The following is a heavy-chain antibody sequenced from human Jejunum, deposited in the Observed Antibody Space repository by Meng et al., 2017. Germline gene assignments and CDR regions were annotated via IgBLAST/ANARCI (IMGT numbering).Heavy chain of an antibody. Sequence: QVQLQWWGAGLLRPAETRSRTCAVSGGSLKDFYWNWIRQPPGKGLEWIGEISHSGSTNYNPSLKSRVTISVDRSQNQLSLKLTSVSGTDTAVYFCARALGAYGDSGFAYWGQGALVTVSS. V-gene: IGHV4-34*01. CDR2: ISHSGST. CDR3: ARALGAYGDSGFAY. D-gene: IGHD4-17*01. CDR1: GGSLKDFY. J-gene: IGHJ4*02.